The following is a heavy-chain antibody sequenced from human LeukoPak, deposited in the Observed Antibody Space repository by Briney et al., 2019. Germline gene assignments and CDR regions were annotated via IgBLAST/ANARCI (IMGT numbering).Heavy chain of an antibody. CDR1: GGSISSSY. J-gene: IGHJ3*02. CDR3: ERGVRYSGSRGAFDI. Sequence: PSETLSLTCTVSGGSISSSYWSWIRQPAGKGLEWIGRIYTSGSTNYNPSLKSRVTMSVDTSKNQFSLNLSSVTAADTAVYYCERGVRYSGSRGAFDIWGQGTMVTVSS. D-gene: IGHD1-26*01. CDR2: IYTSGST. V-gene: IGHV4-4*07.